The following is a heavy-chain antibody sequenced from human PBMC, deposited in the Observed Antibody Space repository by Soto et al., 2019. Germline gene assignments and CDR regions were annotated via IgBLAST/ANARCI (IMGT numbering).Heavy chain of an antibody. J-gene: IGHJ6*02. CDR2: INAGHGNT. D-gene: IGHD4-17*01. CDR3: ARDYGDYLPPPYYYYGMDV. CDR1: RYPFTSYA. Sequence: ASVKFSCKTSRYPFTSYAMQWVRQAPGQRPGWMGWINAGHGNTKYSHKFQGRVTITRDTSASTAYMELSSLRSEETAVYYCARDYGDYLPPPYYYYGMDVRGQGTTVTVSS. V-gene: IGHV1-3*01.